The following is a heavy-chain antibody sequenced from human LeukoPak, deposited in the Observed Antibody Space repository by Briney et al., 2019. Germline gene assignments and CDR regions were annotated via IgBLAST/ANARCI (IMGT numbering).Heavy chain of an antibody. CDR3: AKDLGRYRNNFFDY. CDR2: ISGSGGGT. CDR1: KFTFSNYA. V-gene: IGHV3-23*01. J-gene: IGHJ4*02. D-gene: IGHD1-26*01. Sequence: GGSLRLSCTASKFTFSNYAMSWVRQAPDKGLEWVSTISGSGGGTYYADSVKGRFTISRDDSKNTLYLQMNSLRADDTAVYYCAKDLGRYRNNFFDYWGQGNLVTVSS.